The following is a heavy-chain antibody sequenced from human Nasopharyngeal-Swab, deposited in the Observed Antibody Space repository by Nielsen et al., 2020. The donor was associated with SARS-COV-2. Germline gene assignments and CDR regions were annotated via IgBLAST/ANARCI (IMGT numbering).Heavy chain of an antibody. V-gene: IGHV5-51*01. CDR1: GYSLVNHW. CDR3: ARRAARDGYNYEVDP. Sequence: GESLKISRMASGYSLVNHWIGWVRQKPGKGLEWMGMFYPGNSEVAYSPSFQGQVTISADKSINTVFLQWRSLRASDTAMYFCARRAARDGYNYEVDPWGQGTLVTVSS. CDR2: FYPGNSEV. J-gene: IGHJ5*02. D-gene: IGHD5-24*01.